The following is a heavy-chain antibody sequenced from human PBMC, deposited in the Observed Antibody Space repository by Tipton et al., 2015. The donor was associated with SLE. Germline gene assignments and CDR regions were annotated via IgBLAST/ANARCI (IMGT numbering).Heavy chain of an antibody. J-gene: IGHJ4*02. Sequence: TLSLTCTVSGGSISSGSYYWSWIRQPAGKGLEWIGTFYHGGTTYYNPSLKSRLTISADTSKNVFSLKVISVTAADTAVYYCAREYRQLRYFDWFSDDWGQGTLVTVSS. CDR3: AREYRQLRYFDWFSDD. D-gene: IGHD3-9*01. CDR2: FYHGGTT. V-gene: IGHV4-61*02. CDR1: GGSISSGSYY.